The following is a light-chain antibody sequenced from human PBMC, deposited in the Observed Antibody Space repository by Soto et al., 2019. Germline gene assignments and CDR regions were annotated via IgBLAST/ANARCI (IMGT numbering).Light chain of an antibody. V-gene: IGKV1-5*01. J-gene: IGKJ1*01. Sequence: DIQMTQSPSALSASVGDTVTITCRASQSVSGWLAWYQQKPGKAPKLLIYDVSALPRGVPPRFSGSGSGTQFTLTISGLQPDDFATYYCQQFKSYPWTFGQGTKVDI. CDR1: QSVSGW. CDR2: DVS. CDR3: QQFKSYPWT.